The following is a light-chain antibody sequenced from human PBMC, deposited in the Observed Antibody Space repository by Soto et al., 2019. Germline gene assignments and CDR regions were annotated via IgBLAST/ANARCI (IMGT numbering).Light chain of an antibody. CDR1: SSNIGACND. J-gene: IGLJ2*01. CDR2: GNS. V-gene: IGLV1-40*01. Sequence: QSVLTQPTSVSGAPGQTGTISCTGSSSNIGACNDVHWYQQLPGTAPKLIIYGNSNRPSGVPDRFSGSKSGTSASLAITGLQAEDEADYYCQSYDSILSGSEVFGGGTKVTVL. CDR3: QSYDSILSGSEV.